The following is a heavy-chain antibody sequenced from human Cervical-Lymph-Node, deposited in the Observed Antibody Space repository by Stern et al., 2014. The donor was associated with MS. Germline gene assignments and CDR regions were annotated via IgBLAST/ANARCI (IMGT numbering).Heavy chain of an antibody. D-gene: IGHD2-21*02. CDR1: GYTLSEIS. CDR3: ATHRGRVTYYYGMDV. CDR2: FDPEHGET. J-gene: IGHJ6*02. Sequence: MQLVESGAEVKKPGASVKVSCKVSGYTLSEISMHWVRQAPGKGLEWMGGFDPEHGETRYAQKFQGRVTMAEDRSTDTACMELSSLRSEDTAVYYCATHRGRVTYYYGMDVWGQGTTVTVSS. V-gene: IGHV1-24*01.